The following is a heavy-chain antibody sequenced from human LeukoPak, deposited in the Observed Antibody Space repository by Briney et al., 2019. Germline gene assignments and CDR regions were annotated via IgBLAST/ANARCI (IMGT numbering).Heavy chain of an antibody. Sequence: SQTLSLTCAVSGGSISSGGYSWSWIRQPPGKGLEWIGYIYHSGSTYYNPSLKSRVTISVDRSKNQFSLKLSSVTAADTAVYYCARSDSYGDYEDAFDIWGQGTMVTVSS. D-gene: IGHD4-17*01. J-gene: IGHJ3*02. V-gene: IGHV4-30-2*01. CDR1: GGSISSGGYS. CDR3: ARSDSYGDYEDAFDI. CDR2: IYHSGST.